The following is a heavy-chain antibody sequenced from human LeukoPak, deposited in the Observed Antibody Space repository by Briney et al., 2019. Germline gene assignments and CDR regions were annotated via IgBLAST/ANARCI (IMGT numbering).Heavy chain of an antibody. CDR1: GGSISSYY. D-gene: IGHD1-1*01. V-gene: IGHV4-59*08. J-gene: IGHJ1*01. CDR3: ARSPSQWERLERAEFFHV. Sequence: SETLSLTCTVSGGSISSYYWSWIRQPPGKGLEWIGYIYYSGSTNYNPSLKSRVTISVDTSKNQFSLRLSSVTATDTAVYYCARSPSQWERLERAEFFHVWGQGTLVAVSS. CDR2: IYYSGST.